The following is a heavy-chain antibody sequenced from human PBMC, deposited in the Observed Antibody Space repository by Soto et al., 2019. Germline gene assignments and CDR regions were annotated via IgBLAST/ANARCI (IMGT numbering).Heavy chain of an antibody. V-gene: IGHV3-23*01. D-gene: IGHD4-4*01. CDR2: ISGSGGST. CDR3: AKLPHPDPLETVTTGY. J-gene: IGHJ4*02. CDR1: GFTFSSYA. Sequence: GGSLRLSCAASGFTFSSYAMSWVRQAPGKGLEWVSAISGSGGSTYYADSVKGRFTISRDNSKNTLYLQMNSLRAEDTAVYYCAKLPHPDPLETVTTGYWGQGTLVTVSS.